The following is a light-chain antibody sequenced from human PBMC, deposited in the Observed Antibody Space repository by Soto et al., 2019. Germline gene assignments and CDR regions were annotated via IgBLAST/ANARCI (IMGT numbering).Light chain of an antibody. CDR2: DAS. V-gene: IGKV3-11*01. CDR1: QSFSSY. CDR3: QQRSNWLN. J-gene: IGKJ4*01. Sequence: ESVLTQSPATLSLTPLERATLSCRASQSFSSYLAWYQQKPGQAPRLLIYDASNRATGIPARFSGSGSGTDFTLTISSLEPEDFAVYYCQQRSNWLNFGGGTKVDIK.